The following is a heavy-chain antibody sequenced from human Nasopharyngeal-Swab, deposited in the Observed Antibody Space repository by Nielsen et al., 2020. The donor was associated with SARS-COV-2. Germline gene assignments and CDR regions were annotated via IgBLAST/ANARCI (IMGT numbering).Heavy chain of an antibody. CDR2: ISAYNGNT. CDR1: GYTFTDYY. Sequence: ASVKVSCKASGYTFTDYYIHWVRQAPGQGLEWMGWISAYNGNTNYAQKLQGRVTMTTDTSTSTAYMELRSLRSDDTAVYYCARLYTGGAFDIWGQGTMVTVSS. CDR3: ARLYTGGAFDI. D-gene: IGHD1-1*01. V-gene: IGHV1-18*04. J-gene: IGHJ3*02.